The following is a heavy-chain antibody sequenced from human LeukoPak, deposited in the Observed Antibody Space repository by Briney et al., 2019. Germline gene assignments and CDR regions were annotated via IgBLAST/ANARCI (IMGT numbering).Heavy chain of an antibody. CDR3: ARLTGSRYYTIPDY. J-gene: IGHJ4*02. Sequence: GGSLRPSCAASGFTFSNYWMSWVRQAPGKGLEWVANIKQDGSEKYYVDSVKGRFTISRDNAKNSLYLQMNSLRAEDTAVYYCARLTGSRYYTIPDYWGQGTLVTVSS. CDR2: IKQDGSEK. CDR1: GFTFSNYW. D-gene: IGHD3-22*01. V-gene: IGHV3-7*01.